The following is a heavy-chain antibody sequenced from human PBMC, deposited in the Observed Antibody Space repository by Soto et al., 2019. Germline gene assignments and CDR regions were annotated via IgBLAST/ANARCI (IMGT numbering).Heavy chain of an antibody. CDR1: GGTFSSYA. V-gene: IGHV1-69*01. Sequence: QVQLVQSGAEVKKPGSSVKGSCKASGGTFSSYAISWVRQAPGQGLEWMGGIIPIFGTANYAQKFQGRVTITADEATSTAYLELSSLRSEETAVYYCARVCYWGYDSSCYYYWYFDLWGRGTLVTGSS. D-gene: IGHD3-22*01. CDR2: IIPIFGTA. CDR3: ARVCYWGYDSSCYYYWYFDL. J-gene: IGHJ2*01.